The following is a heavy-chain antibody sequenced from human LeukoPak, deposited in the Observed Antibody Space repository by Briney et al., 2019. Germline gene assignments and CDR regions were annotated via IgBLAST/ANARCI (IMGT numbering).Heavy chain of an antibody. J-gene: IGHJ5*02. CDR2: INHSGST. CDR3: ARFYCSSTSCYANWFDP. Sequence: SETLSLTCAVYGGSFSGYYWSWIRQPPGKGLEWIGEINHSGSTNHNPSLKSRVTISVDTSKNQFSLKLSSVTAADTAVYYCARFYCSSTSCYANWFDPWGQGTLVTVSS. D-gene: IGHD2-2*01. V-gene: IGHV4-34*01. CDR1: GGSFSGYY.